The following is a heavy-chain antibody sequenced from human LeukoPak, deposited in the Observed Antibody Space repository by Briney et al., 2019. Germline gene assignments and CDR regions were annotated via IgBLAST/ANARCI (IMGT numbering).Heavy chain of an antibody. D-gene: IGHD3-22*01. J-gene: IGHJ4*02. V-gene: IGHV3-48*03. CDR3: ARASRSHYYDSSGYYYVFDY. CDR1: GFTFSSYE. Sequence: PGGSLRLSCAASGFTFSSYEMNWVRQAPGKGLEWVSYISSSGSTIYYADSVKGRFTISRDNAKNSLYLQMNSLRAEDTAVYYCARASRSHYYDSSGYYYVFDYWGQGTLVTVSS. CDR2: ISSSGSTI.